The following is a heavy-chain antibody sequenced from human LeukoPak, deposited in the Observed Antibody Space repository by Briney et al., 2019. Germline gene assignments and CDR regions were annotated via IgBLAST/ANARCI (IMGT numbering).Heavy chain of an antibody. CDR2: ISWNSGSI. Sequence: GGSLRLSCAASGFTFDDYAMHWVRQAPGKGLEWVSGISWNSGSIGYADSVKGRFTISRDNAKNSLYLQMNSLRAEDTALYYCAKSSRYSSGWYGIDYWGQGTLVTVSS. CDR3: AKSSRYSSGWYGIDY. V-gene: IGHV3-9*01. J-gene: IGHJ4*02. CDR1: GFTFDDYA. D-gene: IGHD6-19*01.